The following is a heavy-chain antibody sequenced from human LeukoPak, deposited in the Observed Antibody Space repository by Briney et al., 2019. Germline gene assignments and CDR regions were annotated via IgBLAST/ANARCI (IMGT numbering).Heavy chain of an antibody. CDR3: AGGLGYLDY. Sequence: SETLSLTCAVYDGSFSGYYCSWIRQPPGKGLEWIGEINHSGSANYNPSLKSRVTILLDTSKNQFSLNLSSVTAADTAVYYCAGGLGYLDYWGQGTLVTVSS. D-gene: IGHD2-15*01. CDR1: DGSFSGYY. J-gene: IGHJ4*02. CDR2: INHSGSA. V-gene: IGHV4-34*01.